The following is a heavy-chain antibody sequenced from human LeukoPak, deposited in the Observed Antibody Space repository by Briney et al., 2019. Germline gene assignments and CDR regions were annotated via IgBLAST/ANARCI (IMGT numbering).Heavy chain of an antibody. CDR3: ARDRHIAAAVYYYYMDV. J-gene: IGHJ6*03. V-gene: IGHV1-18*01. CDR2: INAYNGNT. CDR1: GYTFTSYI. D-gene: IGHD6-13*01. Sequence: GASVKVSCKASGYTFTSYIISWVRQAPGQGLEWMGWINAYNGNTDYAQRDQGRVTMTTDTSTSTAYMELRSLRSDDTAVYYCARDRHIAAAVYYYYMDVWGKGTPVTVSS.